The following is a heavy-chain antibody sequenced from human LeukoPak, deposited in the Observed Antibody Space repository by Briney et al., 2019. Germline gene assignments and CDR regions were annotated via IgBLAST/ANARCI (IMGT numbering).Heavy chain of an antibody. V-gene: IGHV3-21*01. Sequence: GGSLRLSCAASGFTFSSYSMNWVRQAPGKGLEWVSSISSSSSYIYYADSVKGRFTISRDNAKNSLYLQMNSLRAEDAAVYYCAREGGTQTYYDYVWGSFDAFDIWGQGTMVTVSS. CDR2: ISSSSSYI. D-gene: IGHD3-16*01. CDR1: GFTFSSYS. J-gene: IGHJ3*02. CDR3: AREGGTQTYYDYVWGSFDAFDI.